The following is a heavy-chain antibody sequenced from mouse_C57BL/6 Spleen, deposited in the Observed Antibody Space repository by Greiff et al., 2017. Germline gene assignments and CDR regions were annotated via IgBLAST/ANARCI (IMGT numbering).Heavy chain of an antibody. J-gene: IGHJ1*03. V-gene: IGHV7-3*01. CDR3: ARYTTVVAPQWYFDV. CDR1: GFTFTDYY. CDR2: IRNKANGYTT. Sequence: EVQRVESGGGLVQPGGSLSLSCAASGFTFTDYYMSWVRQPPGKALEWLGFIRNKANGYTTEYSASVKGRFTISRDNSQSILYLQMNALRAEDSATYYCARYTTVVAPQWYFDVWGTGTTVTVSS. D-gene: IGHD1-1*01.